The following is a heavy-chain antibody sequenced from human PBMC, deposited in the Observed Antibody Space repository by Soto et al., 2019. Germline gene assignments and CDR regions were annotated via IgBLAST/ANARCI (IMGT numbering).Heavy chain of an antibody. V-gene: IGHV3-11*01. CDR3: AGGGELLSH. CDR2: ISNSGRIK. J-gene: IGHJ4*02. CDR1: GFSFSDYY. Sequence: QVQLLESGGGLVKPGGSLRLSCSASGFSFSDYYMTWIRQAPGKGLEWVSYISNSGRIKDYADSVKGRFTISRDNAKNSLYLQISSLRDEDTAVYYCAGGGELLSHWGQGTLLTVSS. D-gene: IGHD1-7*01.